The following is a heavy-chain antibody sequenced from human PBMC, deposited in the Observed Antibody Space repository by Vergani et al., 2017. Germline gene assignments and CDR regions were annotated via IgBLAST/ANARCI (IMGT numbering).Heavy chain of an antibody. Sequence: EVQLVQSGAEVKKPGVSLSIFCKGSGYSFTSYWISWVRQMPGKGLEWMGRIDPSDSYTNYSPSFQGHVPISADKSNSTAYLQWSSLKASDTAMSYCARHLGYSSSSSPGGWFDPWGQGTLVTVSS. CDR3: ARHLGYSSSSSPGGWFDP. CDR1: GYSFTSYW. D-gene: IGHD6-6*01. CDR2: IDPSDSYT. V-gene: IGHV5-10-1*03. J-gene: IGHJ5*02.